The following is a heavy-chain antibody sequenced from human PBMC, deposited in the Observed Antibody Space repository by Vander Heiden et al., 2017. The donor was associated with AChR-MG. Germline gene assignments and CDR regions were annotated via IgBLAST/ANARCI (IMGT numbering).Heavy chain of an antibody. D-gene: IGHD2-2*02. J-gene: IGHJ4*02. Sequence: QVQLVESGGGVVQPGRSLRLSCAASGFTFRRHPMPWVRQAPGKGLEWVAVISYDGSNKYYADSVKGRFTISRDNSKNTLYLQMNSLRAEDTAVYYCAREPTRYCSSTSCYTGGYFDYWGQGTLVTVSS. CDR2: ISYDGSNK. CDR3: AREPTRYCSSTSCYTGGYFDY. V-gene: IGHV3-30-3*01. CDR1: GFTFRRHP.